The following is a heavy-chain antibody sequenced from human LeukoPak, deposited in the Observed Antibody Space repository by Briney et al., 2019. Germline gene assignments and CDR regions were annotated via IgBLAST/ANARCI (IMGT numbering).Heavy chain of an antibody. CDR3: ARVAGIAARPYF. V-gene: IGHV1-2*02. J-gene: IGHJ4*02. Sequence: ASVKVSCKASGYSFTGYYMQWVRPAPGQGLEGMGWINPNSGDTNFPQKFQGRVTITRDMSISAAFMELSRLTSDDTAVYYYARVAGIAARPYFWGQGALVTVSS. CDR2: INPNSGDT. CDR1: GYSFTGYY. D-gene: IGHD6-6*01.